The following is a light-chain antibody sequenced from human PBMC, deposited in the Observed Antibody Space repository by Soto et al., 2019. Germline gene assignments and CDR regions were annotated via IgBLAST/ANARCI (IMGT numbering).Light chain of an antibody. CDR3: SSYAGSNQGV. CDR2: EVS. J-gene: IGLJ1*01. Sequence: QSVLTQPPSASGSPGQSVTISCTGTSSDVGGYNYVSWYQQHPGKAPKLMIYEVSKRPSGVPDRFSGSKSGNTASLTVSGLRAEDEADYYCSSYAGSNQGVFGTGTKLTVL. CDR1: SSDVGGYNY. V-gene: IGLV2-8*01.